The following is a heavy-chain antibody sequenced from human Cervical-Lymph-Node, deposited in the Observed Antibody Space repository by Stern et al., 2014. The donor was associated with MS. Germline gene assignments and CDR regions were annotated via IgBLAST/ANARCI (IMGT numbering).Heavy chain of an antibody. CDR2: IIPIFGTA. V-gene: IGHV1-69*01. J-gene: IGHJ4*02. CDR1: GGTFSSYA. CDR3: ARSSGWYQPVLDY. D-gene: IGHD6-19*01. Sequence: VQLVESGAEVKKPGSSAKVSCKASGGTFSSYAISWVRQAPGKGLEWMGGIIPIFGTANYAQKFQGRVTITADESTSTAYMELSSLRSEDTAVYYCARSSGWYQPVLDYWGQGTLVTVSS.